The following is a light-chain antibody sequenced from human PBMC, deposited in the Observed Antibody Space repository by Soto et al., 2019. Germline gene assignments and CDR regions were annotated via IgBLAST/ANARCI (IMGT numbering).Light chain of an antibody. CDR2: GAS. V-gene: IGKV3-20*01. CDR3: QRYGTSLPLT. Sequence: EMELTQSPGTLSLSPGDRATLSCRASQSVSSNYLAWYQQKPGQAPRLLIYGASSRATGIPDRFSGSGSGTDFTLTISRLEPEDFAVYYCQRYGTSLPLTFGGGTKVEIK. CDR1: QSVSSNY. J-gene: IGKJ4*01.